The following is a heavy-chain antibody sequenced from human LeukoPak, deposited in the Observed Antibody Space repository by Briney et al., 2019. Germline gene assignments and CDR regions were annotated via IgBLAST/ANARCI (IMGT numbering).Heavy chain of an antibody. V-gene: IGHV3-30-3*01. Sequence: GGSLRLSCAASGFTFSSYAMSWVRQAPGKGLEWVAVISYDGSNKYYADSVKGRFTISRVNSKNTLYLQMNSLRAEDTAVYYCAREVMTTVVNWNEGYYFDYWGQGTLVTVSS. CDR1: GFTFSSYA. D-gene: IGHD4-23*01. CDR2: ISYDGSNK. J-gene: IGHJ4*02. CDR3: AREVMTTVVNWNEGYYFDY.